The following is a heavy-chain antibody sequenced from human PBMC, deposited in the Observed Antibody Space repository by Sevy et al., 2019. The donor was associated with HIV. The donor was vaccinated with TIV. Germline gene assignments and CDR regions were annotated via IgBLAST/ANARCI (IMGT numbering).Heavy chain of an antibody. CDR1: GFTFDDYA. J-gene: IGHJ4*02. D-gene: IGHD6-6*01. CDR3: AKDIGSSSSGVDY. Sequence: GGCLRLSCAASGFTFDDYAMHWVRQAPGKGLERVSGISWKSGSIGYADSVKGRFTISSDNAKNSLYLQMNSLRAEDTALYYFAKDIGSSSSGVDYWGQGTLVTVSS. CDR2: ISWKSGSI. V-gene: IGHV3-9*01.